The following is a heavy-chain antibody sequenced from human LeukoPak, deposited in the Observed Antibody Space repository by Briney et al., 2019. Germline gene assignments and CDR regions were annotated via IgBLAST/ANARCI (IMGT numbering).Heavy chain of an antibody. CDR3: ARFDLRFLEWLYPPPDQGVDY. CDR1: GYTFTSYG. J-gene: IGHJ4*02. D-gene: IGHD3-3*01. CDR2: ISAYNGNT. V-gene: IGHV1-18*01. Sequence: ASVKVSCKASGYTFTSYGISWVRQAPGHGLEWMGWISAYNGNTNYAQKLQGRVTMTTDTSTSTAYMELRSLRSDDTAVYYCARFDLRFLEWLYPPPDQGVDYWGQGTLVTVSS.